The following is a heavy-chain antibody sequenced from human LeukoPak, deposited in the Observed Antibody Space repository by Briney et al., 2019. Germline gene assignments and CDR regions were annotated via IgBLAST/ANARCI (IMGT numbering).Heavy chain of an antibody. D-gene: IGHD5-12*01. Sequence: ASVKVSCKASGYTFTGYYMHWARQAPGQGLEWMGWINPNSGGTNYAQKFQGRVTMTRDTSISTAYMELSRLRSDDTAVYYCARVVATITPFDYWGQGTLVTVSS. J-gene: IGHJ4*02. V-gene: IGHV1-2*02. CDR2: INPNSGGT. CDR3: ARVVATITPFDY. CDR1: GYTFTGYY.